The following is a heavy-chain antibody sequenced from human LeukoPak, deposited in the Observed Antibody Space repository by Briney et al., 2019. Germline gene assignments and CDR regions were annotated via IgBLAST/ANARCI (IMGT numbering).Heavy chain of an antibody. CDR2: IYHSGST. CDR1: GGSISSYY. V-gene: IGHV4-4*02. Sequence: SETLSLTCTVSGGSISSYYWSWVRQPPGKGLEWIGQIYHSGSTNYNPPLKSRVTISVDKSKNQFSLKLSSVTAADTAVYYCARDAYDSSGYSFDYWGQGTLVTVSS. J-gene: IGHJ4*02. D-gene: IGHD3-22*01. CDR3: ARDAYDSSGYSFDY.